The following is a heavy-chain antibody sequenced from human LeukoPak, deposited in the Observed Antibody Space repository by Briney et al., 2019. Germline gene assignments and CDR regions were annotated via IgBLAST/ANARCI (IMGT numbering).Heavy chain of an antibody. J-gene: IGHJ5*02. D-gene: IGHD3-9*01. V-gene: IGHV4-31*03. CDR2: INYSGST. CDR1: GDSISRSNYY. CDR3: AREYYDILTRFDP. Sequence: SETLSLTCSVSGDSISRSNYYWSWIRQHPGKGLEWIRYINYSGSTYYNPSLTSRVSISVDTSKNQFPLKLRSVTAADTAVYYCAREYYDILTRFDPWGQGTLVTVSS.